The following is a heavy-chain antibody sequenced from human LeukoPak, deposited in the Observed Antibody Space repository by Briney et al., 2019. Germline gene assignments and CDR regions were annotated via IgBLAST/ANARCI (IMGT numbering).Heavy chain of an antibody. CDR3: ARLDYYGSGSPSGAFDI. D-gene: IGHD3-10*01. J-gene: IGHJ3*02. CDR2: IYSGGST. V-gene: IGHV3-66*04. CDR1: GFTVSSNY. Sequence: GGSLRLSCAASGFTVSSNYMSWVRQAPGKGLEWVSVIYSGGSTYYADSVKGRFTISRDNSKNTLYLQMNSLRAEDTAVYCCARLDYYGSGSPSGAFDIWGQGTMVTVSS.